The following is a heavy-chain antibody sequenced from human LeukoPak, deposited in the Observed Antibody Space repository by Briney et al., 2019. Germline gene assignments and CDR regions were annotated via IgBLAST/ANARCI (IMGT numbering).Heavy chain of an antibody. Sequence: GGSLRLSCAASGFTFSSYSMNWVRQAPGKGLEWVSATSSSDAGTYHADSVRGRFTISRDNSKNTLYLQMNSLRVEDAAAYYCARAPVTSCRGAYCYPFDYWGQGTLVTVSS. D-gene: IGHD2-21*01. CDR3: ARAPVTSCRGAYCYPFDY. J-gene: IGHJ4*02. CDR2: TSSSDAGT. CDR1: GFTFSSYS. V-gene: IGHV3-23*01.